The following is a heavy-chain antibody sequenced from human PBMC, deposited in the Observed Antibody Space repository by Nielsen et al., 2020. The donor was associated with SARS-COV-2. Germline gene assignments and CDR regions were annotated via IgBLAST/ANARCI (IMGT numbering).Heavy chain of an antibody. D-gene: IGHD6-19*01. Sequence: ASVKVSCKASGGTFSSYGISWVRQAPGQGLEWMGWISVYNGNTNYAQKLQGRVTMTTDTSTSTAYMELRSLRSDDTAVFYCARAQQWLDYYYGMDVWGQGTTVTVSS. J-gene: IGHJ6*02. V-gene: IGHV1-18*01. CDR1: GGTFSSYG. CDR2: ISVYNGNT. CDR3: ARAQQWLDYYYGMDV.